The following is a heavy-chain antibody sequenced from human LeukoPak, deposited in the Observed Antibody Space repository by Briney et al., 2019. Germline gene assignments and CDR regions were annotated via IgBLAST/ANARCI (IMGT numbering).Heavy chain of an antibody. CDR2: IYYSGST. CDR1: GGSISSGDYY. Sequence: PSETLSLTCTVSGGSISSGDYYWSWIRQPPGKGLEWIGYIYYSGSTNYNPSLKSRVTISVDTSKNQFSLKLSSVTAADTAVYYCARFGSSSWYLIDYYYYMDVWGRGTTVIVSS. V-gene: IGHV4-61*08. J-gene: IGHJ6*03. CDR3: ARFGSSSWYLIDYYYYMDV. D-gene: IGHD6-13*01.